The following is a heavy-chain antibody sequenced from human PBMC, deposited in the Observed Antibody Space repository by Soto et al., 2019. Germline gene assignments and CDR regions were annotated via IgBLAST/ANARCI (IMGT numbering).Heavy chain of an antibody. CDR1: GYTFTGYY. D-gene: IGHD3-9*01. CDR2: INPNSGAT. Sequence: ASVKVSCKASGYTFTGYYMHWVRQAPGQGLEWMGWINPNSGATNYVQKFQGWVTMTRDTSMSTVYMEVSRLRSDDTAIFYCARGQDVSLRYFDHPLNYWGQGTLVTVSS. CDR3: ARGQDVSLRYFDHPLNY. J-gene: IGHJ4*02. V-gene: IGHV1-2*04.